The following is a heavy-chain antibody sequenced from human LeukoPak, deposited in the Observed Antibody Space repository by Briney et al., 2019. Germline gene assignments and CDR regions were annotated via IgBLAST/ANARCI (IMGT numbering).Heavy chain of an antibody. V-gene: IGHV1-24*01. CDR1: GYTLTELS. CDR2: FYAEDGET. D-gene: IGHD3-16*02. CDR3: ATDFPALGGSDNYDYVWGSYRSMYY. J-gene: IGHJ4*02. Sequence: GSVRVSCKVSGYTLTELSMHWVRQAPGKGGEGRGGFYAEDGETIYAQKFQGRVTMTHHPSTDTAYMELSSLRSEDTAVYYCATDFPALGGSDNYDYVWGSYRSMYYWGQGTLVTVSS.